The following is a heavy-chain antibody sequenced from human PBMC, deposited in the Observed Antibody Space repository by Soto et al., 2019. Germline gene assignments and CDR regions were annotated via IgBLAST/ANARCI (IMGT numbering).Heavy chain of an antibody. CDR1: GFTFSTYA. CDR2: VSASGLNT. D-gene: IGHD6-19*01. J-gene: IGHJ4*02. V-gene: IGHV3-23*01. CDR3: AKWGRQWLVTSDFNY. Sequence: GGSLRLSCAASGFTFSTYAMAWVRQAPGKGLEWVSGVSASGLNTDYADPVKGRFYISRDSSKNTVSLEMTSLRAEDTAVYYCAKWGRQWLVTSDFNYWGQGALVTVSS.